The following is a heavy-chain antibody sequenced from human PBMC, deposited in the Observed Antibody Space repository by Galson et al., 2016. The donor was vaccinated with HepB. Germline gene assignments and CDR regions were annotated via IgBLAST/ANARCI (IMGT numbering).Heavy chain of an antibody. J-gene: IGHJ4*02. CDR2: ISAHICNT. Sequence: SVKVSCKASGYTFTNNGISWVRQAPGQGLEWMGWISAHICNTNYAQKFQGRLTLTKDTSASTVYMELRSLRFDDTAMYYCARDRDAALDYWGQGALVTVSS. V-gene: IGHV1-18*01. D-gene: IGHD6-13*01. CDR1: GYTFTNNG. CDR3: ARDRDAALDY.